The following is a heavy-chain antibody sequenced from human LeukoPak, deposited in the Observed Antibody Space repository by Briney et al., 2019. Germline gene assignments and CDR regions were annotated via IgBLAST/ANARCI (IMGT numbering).Heavy chain of an antibody. CDR1: GFTFDDYA. J-gene: IGHJ3*02. V-gene: IGHV3-9*01. CDR3: AKDLSASLPADAFDI. CDR2: ISWNSGSI. Sequence: GRSLRLSCAASGFTFDDYAMHWVRQAPGKGLEWVSGISWNSGSIGYADSVKGRFTISRDNAKNSLYLQMNSLRAEDTALYYCAKDLSASLPADAFDIWGQGTMVTVSS. D-gene: IGHD2-2*01.